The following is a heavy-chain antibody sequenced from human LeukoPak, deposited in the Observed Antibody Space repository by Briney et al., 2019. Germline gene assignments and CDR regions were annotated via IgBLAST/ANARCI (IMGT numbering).Heavy chain of an antibody. CDR2: INPNSGGT. CDR1: GYSFSDYY. D-gene: IGHD6-13*01. V-gene: IGHV1-2*02. CDR3: ARAAAKENWFDP. Sequence: ASVKVSCKASGYSFSDYYMHWVRQAPGQGLEWMGWINPNSGGTNYAQKFQGRVTMTRDTSISTAYMELSRLRSDDTAVYYCARAAAKENWFDPWGQGTLVTVSS. J-gene: IGHJ5*02.